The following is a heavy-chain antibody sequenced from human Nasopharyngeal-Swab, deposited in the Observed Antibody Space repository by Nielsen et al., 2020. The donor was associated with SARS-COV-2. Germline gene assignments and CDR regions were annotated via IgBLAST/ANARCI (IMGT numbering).Heavy chain of an antibody. CDR2: IYYSGST. V-gene: IGHV4-59*01. Sequence: SETLSLTCTVSGGSISSYYWSWIRQPPGKGLEWIGYIYYSGSTNYNPSLKSRVTISVDTSKNQFSLKLSSVTAADTAVYYCAREGYYYDSSGPRGGYCYYYVDVWGKGTTVTVSS. CDR1: GGSISSYY. D-gene: IGHD3-22*01. J-gene: IGHJ6*03. CDR3: AREGYYYDSSGPRGGYCYYYVDV.